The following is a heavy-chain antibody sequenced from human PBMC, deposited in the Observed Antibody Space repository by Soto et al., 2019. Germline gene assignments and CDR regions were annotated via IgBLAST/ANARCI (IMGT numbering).Heavy chain of an antibody. V-gene: IGHV4-30-4*01. CDR2: IYYSGST. Sequence: PSETLSLTCTVSGGTISSGDYYWSWIRQPPGKGLEWIGYIYYSGSTYYNPSLKSRVTISVDTSKNQFSLKLSSVTAADTAVYYCARANSEDSYGPPTSPYYYYYRMEVWGQGTTVTVPS. CDR1: GGTISSGDYY. J-gene: IGHJ6*02. D-gene: IGHD5-18*01. CDR3: ARANSEDSYGPPTSPYYYYYRMEV.